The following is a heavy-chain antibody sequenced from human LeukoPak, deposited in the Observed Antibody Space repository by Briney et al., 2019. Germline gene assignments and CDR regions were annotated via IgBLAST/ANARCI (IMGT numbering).Heavy chain of an antibody. Sequence: SETLSLTCAVSGGSISSSNWWSWVRQPPGKGLEWIGSIYYSGSTYYNPSLKSRVTISVDTSKNQFSLKLSSVTAADTAVYYCARGVASEWFGELSLDYWGQGTLVTVSS. CDR3: ARGVASEWFGELSLDY. CDR1: GGSISSSNW. D-gene: IGHD3-10*01. CDR2: IYYSGST. J-gene: IGHJ4*02. V-gene: IGHV4-4*02.